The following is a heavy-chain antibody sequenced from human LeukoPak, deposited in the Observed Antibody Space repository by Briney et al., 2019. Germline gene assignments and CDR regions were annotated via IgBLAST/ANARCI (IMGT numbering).Heavy chain of an antibody. J-gene: IGHJ4*02. CDR1: GFTFSSYS. D-gene: IGHD3-9*01. CDR3: ASGLRYFDLYY. V-gene: IGHV4-34*01. Sequence: GSLRLSCAASGFTFSSYSMNWVRQAPGKGLEWIGEINHIGSTNYNPSLNSRVTISIDTSKNQFSLKLSSVTAADTAVYYCASGLRYFDLYYWGQGTLVTVSS. CDR2: INHIGST.